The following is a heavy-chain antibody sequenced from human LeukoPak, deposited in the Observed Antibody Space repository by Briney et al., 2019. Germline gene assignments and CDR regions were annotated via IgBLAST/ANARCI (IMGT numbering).Heavy chain of an antibody. Sequence: GGSLRLSCAASGFTFSSYWMSWVRQAPGKGLEWVANIKQDGSEKYYVDSVKGRFTISRDNAKNSLYLQMNSLRAEDTALYYCAKDKTAMVTVIGYWGQGTLVTVSS. CDR2: IKQDGSEK. V-gene: IGHV3-7*03. CDR1: GFTFSSYW. CDR3: AKDKTAMVTVIGY. D-gene: IGHD5-18*01. J-gene: IGHJ4*02.